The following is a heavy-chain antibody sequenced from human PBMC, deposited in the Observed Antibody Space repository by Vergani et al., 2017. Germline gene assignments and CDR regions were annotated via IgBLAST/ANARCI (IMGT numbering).Heavy chain of an antibody. Sequence: QLVESGGDLVKPGGPLRLSCAASGFTFSDHFVSWIRQAPGKGLEWLSHISPSGATVDFADSVKGRFTISRDNAKNSVYLQMRSLRVEGTAVDYCAREAYTNGVSTGRDFFDFWGEGTLVTVSS. CDR2: ISPSGATV. CDR1: GFTFSDHF. V-gene: IGHV3-11*01. J-gene: IGHJ4*02. CDR3: AREAYTNGVSTGRDFFDF. D-gene: IGHD2-8*01.